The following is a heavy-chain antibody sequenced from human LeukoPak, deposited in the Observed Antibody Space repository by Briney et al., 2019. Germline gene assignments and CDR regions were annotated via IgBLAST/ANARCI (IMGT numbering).Heavy chain of an antibody. V-gene: IGHV4-39*01. CDR3: ARASRVSGYTYGPHDY. D-gene: IGHD5-18*01. CDR1: GGSITSSGYY. CDR2: LCYSGST. Sequence: SGTLSLTCDVYGGSITSSGYYWGWIRQPPGKGLEWIGTLCYSGSTYYSPSLKSRVTISVDTSKNQLSLKVSSVTAADTAMYYCARASRVSGYTYGPHDYWGQGTLVTVSS. J-gene: IGHJ4*02.